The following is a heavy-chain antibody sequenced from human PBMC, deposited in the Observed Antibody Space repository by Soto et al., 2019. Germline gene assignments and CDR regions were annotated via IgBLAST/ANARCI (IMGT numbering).Heavy chain of an antibody. CDR1: GFTFSIYC. CDR2: IWYDGSNK. V-gene: IGHV3-33*01. J-gene: IGHJ3*02. D-gene: IGHD6-19*01. Sequence: QVQLVESGGGVVQPGRSLRLSCAASGFTFSIYCMHWVRQAPGKGLEWVAVIWYDGSNKYYADSVKGRFTISRDNSKNTLYLQTNSLGAEDTAVYYCARGNAHRGWYWGSAFDIWGQGTMVTFSS. CDR3: ARGNAHRGWYWGSAFDI.